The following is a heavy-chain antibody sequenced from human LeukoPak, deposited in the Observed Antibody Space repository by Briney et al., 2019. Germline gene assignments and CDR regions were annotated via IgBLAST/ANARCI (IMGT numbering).Heavy chain of an antibody. CDR3: AREPSTWVVSSSWFAFDY. J-gene: IGHJ4*02. CDR1: GFTFSSYS. CDR2: ISSSSSYI. V-gene: IGHV3-21*01. Sequence: GGSLRLSCAASGFTFSSYSMNWVRQAPGKGLEWVSSISSSSSYIYYADSVKGRFTISRDNAKNSLYLQMNSLRAEDTAVYYCAREPSTWVVSSSWFAFDYWGQGTLVTVSS. D-gene: IGHD6-13*01.